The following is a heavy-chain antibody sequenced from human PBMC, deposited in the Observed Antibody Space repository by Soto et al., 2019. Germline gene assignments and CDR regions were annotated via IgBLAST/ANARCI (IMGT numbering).Heavy chain of an antibody. D-gene: IGHD1-26*01. CDR3: ARSPGSYYVDY. Sequence: SETLSLTCTVSGGSISSSSYYWGWIRQPPGKGLEWIGSIYYSGSTYYNPSLKSRVTISVDTSKNQFSLKLSSVTAADTAVYYCARSPGSYYVDYWGQGTLVTVSS. J-gene: IGHJ4*02. CDR2: IYYSGST. V-gene: IGHV4-39*07. CDR1: GGSISSSSYY.